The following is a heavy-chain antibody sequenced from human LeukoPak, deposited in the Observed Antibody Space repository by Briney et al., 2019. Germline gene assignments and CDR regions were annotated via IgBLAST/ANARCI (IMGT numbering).Heavy chain of an antibody. CDR3: ARDKGTHPYNWFDP. CDR1: GFTFSSYS. J-gene: IGHJ5*02. CDR2: IWYDGSSR. V-gene: IGHV3-33*08. Sequence: GGSLRLSCAASGFTFSSYSMNWVRQAPGKGLEWVTTIWYDGSSRYYGDSVKGRFTISRDNSKSTVFLQMNSLRAEDTALYYCARDKGTHPYNWFDPWGQGTLVTVSS.